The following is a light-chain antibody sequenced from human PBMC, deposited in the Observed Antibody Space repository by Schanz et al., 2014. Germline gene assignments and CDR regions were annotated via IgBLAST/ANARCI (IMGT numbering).Light chain of an antibody. CDR3: HQYINSPFT. J-gene: IGKJ3*01. CDR1: QTVSNNY. V-gene: IGKV3-20*01. CDR2: GAS. Sequence: EIVLTQSPGTLSLSPGERATLSCRASQTVSNNYLAWFQQKPGQAPRLLIYGASSRATGIPDRFSGSGSGTDFTLTISRLGPEDFAVYYCHQYINSPFTFGPGTKLDLK.